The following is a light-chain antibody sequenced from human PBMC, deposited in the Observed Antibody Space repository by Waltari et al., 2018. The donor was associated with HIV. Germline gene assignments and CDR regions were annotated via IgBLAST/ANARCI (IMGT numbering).Light chain of an antibody. CDR2: WAS. V-gene: IGKV4-1*01. J-gene: IGKJ1*01. Sequence: DIVMTQSPDSPVVSLGERATINCKSSQSVLYSSNNENYLAWYQQKPGQPPKLLIYWASTRESGVPDRFSGSVSGTDFTLTISSLQAEDVAVYYCQQYYSTPPWTFGQGTKVEI. CDR1: QSVLYSSNNENY. CDR3: QQYYSTPPWT.